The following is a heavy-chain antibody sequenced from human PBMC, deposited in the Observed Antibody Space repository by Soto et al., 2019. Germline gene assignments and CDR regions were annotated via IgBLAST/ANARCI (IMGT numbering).Heavy chain of an antibody. CDR2: IKSKTDGGTT. Sequence: GGSLRLSCAASGFTFSNAWMSWVRQAPGKGLEWVGRIKSKTDGGTTDYAAPVKGRFTISRDDSKNTLYLQMNSLKTEDTAVYYCTTDQATVTTAFDYWGQGTLVTVSS. CDR3: TTDQATVTTAFDY. D-gene: IGHD4-17*01. V-gene: IGHV3-15*01. CDR1: GFTFSNAW. J-gene: IGHJ4*02.